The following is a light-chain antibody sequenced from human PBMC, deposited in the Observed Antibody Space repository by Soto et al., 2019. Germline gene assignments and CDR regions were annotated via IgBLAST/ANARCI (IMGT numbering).Light chain of an antibody. V-gene: IGKV1-6*01. CDR1: QGIANE. CDR2: EES. J-gene: IGKJ4*01. Sequence: AIQMTQSPSSLSASVGDRVTITCRASQGIANELAWYQQKPGNPPKLLIYEESTLRSGVPSRFSGRKVGTQFILTIDSLQPEDFATYYCQQVKSYPRTFGGGTKVDIK. CDR3: QQVKSYPRT.